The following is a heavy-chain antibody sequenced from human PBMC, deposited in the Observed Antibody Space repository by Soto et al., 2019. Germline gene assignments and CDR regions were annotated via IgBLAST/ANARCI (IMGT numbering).Heavy chain of an antibody. V-gene: IGHV4-59*02. CDR3: ARDRGPYDFVSRQWHEWFGP. D-gene: IGHD3-16*01. J-gene: IGHJ5*02. CDR1: GTSVSYYY. Sequence: SETLSLTCTVSGTSVSYYYWSWIRQPPGKGLEWIGHVYDSGSTNYSPSLKSRVSMSRDTSTNQVSLNLSSVTPADTAIFYCARDRGPYDFVSRQWHEWFGPWGQGTLVTVSS. CDR2: VYDSGST.